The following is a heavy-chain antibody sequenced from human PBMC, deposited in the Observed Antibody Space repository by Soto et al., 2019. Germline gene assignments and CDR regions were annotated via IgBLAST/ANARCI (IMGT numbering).Heavy chain of an antibody. CDR1: GDSVSSNTAA. V-gene: IGHV6-1*01. D-gene: IGHD6-19*01. Sequence: SQTLALTFAISGDSVSSNTAAWNWIRSSPSRGLEWLGRTYFRSNWRHDYAVSVKSRITVNTDTSKNHFSLQLNSVTPDDTAVYYCARGVAGSGFDLWGQGTLVTVSS. CDR2: TYFRSNWRH. CDR3: ARGVAGSGFDL. J-gene: IGHJ4*02.